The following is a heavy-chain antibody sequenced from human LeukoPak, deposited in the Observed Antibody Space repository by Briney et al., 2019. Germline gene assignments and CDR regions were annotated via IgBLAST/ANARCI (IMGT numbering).Heavy chain of an antibody. CDR1: GFTFSSYG. J-gene: IGHJ3*02. D-gene: IGHD3-3*01. CDR3: AKPDDLWNAFDI. CDR2: IRYDGSNK. V-gene: IGHV3-30*02. Sequence: GGSLRLSCAASGFTFSSYGMHWVRQAPGKGLEWVAFIRYDGSNKYYADAVKGRFTISRDNSKNTLYLQMNSLRAEDTAVYYCAKPDDLWNAFDIWGQGTMVTASS.